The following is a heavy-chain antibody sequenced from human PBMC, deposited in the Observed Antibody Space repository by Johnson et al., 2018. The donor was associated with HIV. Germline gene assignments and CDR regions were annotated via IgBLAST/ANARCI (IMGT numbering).Heavy chain of an antibody. J-gene: IGHJ3*02. Sequence: VQVVESGGDWVQPGGSLRLSCAASGFTFSIYDMHWVRQPTGKGLEWVSAIGTAGDTYYAASVRGRFTISRDNSKNTLYLQMNSLRAEDTAVYYCAKPYGSGSYDALDIWGQGTMVTVSS. V-gene: IGHV3-13*01. D-gene: IGHD3-10*01. CDR1: GFTFSIYD. CDR2: IGTAGDT. CDR3: AKPYGSGSYDALDI.